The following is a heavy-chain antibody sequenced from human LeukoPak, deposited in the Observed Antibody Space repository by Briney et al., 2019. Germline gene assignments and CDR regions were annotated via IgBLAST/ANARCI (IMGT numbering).Heavy chain of an antibody. D-gene: IGHD3-9*01. CDR2: INPNTGGT. J-gene: IGHJ4*02. Sequence: VASVKVSCKPSGYPFTDYYIHWVRQAPGQGLEWMGWINPNTGGTSYAQRFQGRVTMTRDTSISTAYMELSRQRSDDTAVFYCARKGGAVLTGYHYWGQGTLVTVSS. CDR1: GYPFTDYY. V-gene: IGHV1-2*02. CDR3: ARKGGAVLTGYHY.